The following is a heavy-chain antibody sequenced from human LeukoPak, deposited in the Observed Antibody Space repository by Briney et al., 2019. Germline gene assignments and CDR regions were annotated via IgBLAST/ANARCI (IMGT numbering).Heavy chain of an antibody. V-gene: IGHV4-59*13. D-gene: IGHD6-13*01. J-gene: IGHJ4*02. CDR1: GGFISSYC. Sequence: SETLSLTCTVSGGFISSYCWSWIRQPPGRGLEWIGYIYYSGSTNYNPSLKSRVTISVDTSKNQFSLKLSSVTAADTAVYYCARVAGSSWYFDYWGQGTLVTVSS. CDR2: IYYSGST. CDR3: ARVAGSSWYFDY.